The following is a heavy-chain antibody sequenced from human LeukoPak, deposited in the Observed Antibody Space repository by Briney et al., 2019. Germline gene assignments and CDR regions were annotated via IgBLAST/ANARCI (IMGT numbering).Heavy chain of an antibody. CDR2: IKSETDGGTT. V-gene: IGHV3-15*07. J-gene: IGHJ4*02. CDR1: GFTFSSAW. Sequence: GGPLRLSCAASGFTFSSAWMNWVRQAPGKGLEWVGRIKSETDGGTTDYAAPVKGTFTISRDDLENTLYLQMNSLKTEDTAVYYCTRRSSAAGRQYFDYWGQGTLVTVSS. CDR3: TRRSSAAGRQYFDY. D-gene: IGHD6-13*01.